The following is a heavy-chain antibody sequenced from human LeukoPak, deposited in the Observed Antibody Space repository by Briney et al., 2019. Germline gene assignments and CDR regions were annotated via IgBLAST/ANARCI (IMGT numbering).Heavy chain of an antibody. CDR3: ASATHDYGDYVDY. CDR2: IIPMFGTA. J-gene: IGHJ4*02. CDR1: GGTFSSYA. D-gene: IGHD4-17*01. V-gene: IGHV1-69*13. Sequence: SVKVSCKASGGTFSSYAISWVRQAPGQGLEWMGGIIPMFGTANYAQKFQGRVTITADESTSTAYMELSSLRSEDTAVYYCASATHDYGDYVDYWGQGTLVTVSS.